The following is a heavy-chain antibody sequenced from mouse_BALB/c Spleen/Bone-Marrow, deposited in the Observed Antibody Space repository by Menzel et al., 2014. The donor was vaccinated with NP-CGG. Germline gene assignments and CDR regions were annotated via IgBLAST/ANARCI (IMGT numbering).Heavy chain of an antibody. J-gene: IGHJ3*01. V-gene: IGHV1-5*01. CDR3: TRVITTGSAWFAY. CDR1: GYTFTSYW. Sequence: EVQLQQSGTVLARPGASMKMSCKASGYTFTSYWMHWVKQRPGQGLEWIGTIYPGNSDTSYNQKFKGKAKLTAVTSTSTAYMELSSLTNEDSAVYYCTRVITTGSAWFAYWGQGTLVTVS. CDR2: IYPGNSDT. D-gene: IGHD2-4*01.